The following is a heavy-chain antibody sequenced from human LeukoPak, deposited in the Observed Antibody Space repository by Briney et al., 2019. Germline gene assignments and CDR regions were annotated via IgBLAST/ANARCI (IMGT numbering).Heavy chain of an antibody. CDR1: GITFISYA. J-gene: IGHJ4*02. CDR3: AKDRGAAADFDY. CDR2: IRSSGEIT. Sequence: PGGSLRLSCAASGITFISYAMSWVRQAPGKGLEWVSGIRSSGEITSYADSVKGRFTISRDNSKNTLFLQMNSLRAEDTAVYYCAKDRGAAADFDYWGQGTLVTVSS. V-gene: IGHV3-23*01. D-gene: IGHD6-13*01.